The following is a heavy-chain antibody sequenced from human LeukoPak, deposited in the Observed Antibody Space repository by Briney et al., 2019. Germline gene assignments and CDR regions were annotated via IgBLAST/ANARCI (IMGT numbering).Heavy chain of an antibody. D-gene: IGHD6-13*01. CDR2: INPNSGGT. CDR3: ARDWEYSSSWYVSGFDP. V-gene: IGHV1-2*06. Sequence: ASVKVSCKASGYTFTGYYMHWVRQAPGQGLEWMGRINPNSGGTNYAQKFQGRVTMTRDTSISTAYMELSSLRSEDTAVYYCARDWEYSSSWYVSGFDPWGQGTLVTVSS. CDR1: GYTFTGYY. J-gene: IGHJ5*02.